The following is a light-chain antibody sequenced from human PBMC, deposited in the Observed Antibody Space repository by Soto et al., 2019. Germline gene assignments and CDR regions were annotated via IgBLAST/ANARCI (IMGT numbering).Light chain of an antibody. CDR1: QTVSSDY. CDR2: GAS. V-gene: IGKV3-20*01. CDR3: QQYGSSALT. Sequence: EIVLTQSPGTLSLPPGERATLSCRASQTVSSDYLAWYQQKPGQAPRLLIYGASSRATGIPDRFSGSGSGTDFTLTISRLEPEDFAVYYCQQYGSSALTFGGGTKVDIK. J-gene: IGKJ4*01.